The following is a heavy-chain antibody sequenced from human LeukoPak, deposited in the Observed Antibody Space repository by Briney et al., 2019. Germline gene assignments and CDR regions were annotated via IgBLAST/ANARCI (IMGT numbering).Heavy chain of an antibody. CDR1: GFTFSSYW. Sequence: PGGSLRLSCAASGFTFSSYWMSWVRQAPGKGLEWVANIKQDGSEKYYVDSVKGRFTISRDNAKNSLYLQMNSLRAEDTAVYYCARGGGYSEYYYYYGMDVWGQGTTVTVSS. CDR2: IKQDGSEK. D-gene: IGHD5-12*01. J-gene: IGHJ6*02. V-gene: IGHV3-7*04. CDR3: ARGGGYSEYYYYYGMDV.